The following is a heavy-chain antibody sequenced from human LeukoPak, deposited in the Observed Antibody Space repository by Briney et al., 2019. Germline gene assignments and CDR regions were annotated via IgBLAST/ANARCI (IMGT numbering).Heavy chain of an antibody. D-gene: IGHD3-22*01. CDR1: GGSISSHS. Sequence: SETLSLTCTVSGGSISSHSWSWIRQPPGKGLEWIGNIYYSGSIKYNPSLKSRVTTPVDTSKNQFSLKLSSVTAADTAVYYCAGDQNYDSSGSFGMDVWGQGTTVTVSS. J-gene: IGHJ6*02. V-gene: IGHV4-59*11. CDR2: IYYSGSI. CDR3: AGDQNYDSSGSFGMDV.